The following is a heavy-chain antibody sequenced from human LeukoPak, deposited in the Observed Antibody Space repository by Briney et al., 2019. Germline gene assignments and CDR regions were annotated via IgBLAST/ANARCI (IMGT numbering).Heavy chain of an antibody. D-gene: IGHD3-22*01. V-gene: IGHV3-21*01. CDR2: ITSSSSYM. CDR3: VRDLYRIVVVPHYFDY. CDR1: GFTFNTYN. Sequence: GGSLRLSCVASGFTFNTYNMNWVRQAPGKGLEWVSSITSSSSYMYYADSVKGRFTISRDNAKSSLYLQMNSLRDEDTAVYYCVRDLYRIVVVPHYFDYWGQGTLVTVSS. J-gene: IGHJ4*02.